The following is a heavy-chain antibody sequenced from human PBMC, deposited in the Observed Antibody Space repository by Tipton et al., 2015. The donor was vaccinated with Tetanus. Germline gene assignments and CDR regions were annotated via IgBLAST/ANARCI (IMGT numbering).Heavy chain of an antibody. D-gene: IGHD5-24*01. Sequence: TLSLTCTVSGGSISTYYWSWIRQPPGKGLEWIGYIYYRGSTNYYPSLKSRVTMSVDTSKNQFSLNLSSVTAADTAVYYCARGDGSALRYWGQETLVTVSS. CDR1: GGSISTYY. CDR2: IYYRGST. J-gene: IGHJ4*02. CDR3: ARGDGSALRY. V-gene: IGHV4-59*01.